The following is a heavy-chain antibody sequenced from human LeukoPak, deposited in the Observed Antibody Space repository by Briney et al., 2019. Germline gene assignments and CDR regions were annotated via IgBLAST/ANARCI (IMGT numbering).Heavy chain of an antibody. CDR1: GGSFSGYY. J-gene: IGHJ5*02. CDR3: AREYCSSTSCYGWFDP. D-gene: IGHD2-2*01. Sequence: SETLSLTCAVYGGSFSGYYWSWIRQPSGKGLEWIGEINHSGSTNYNPSLKSRVTISVDTSKNQFSLKLSSVTAADTAVYYCAREYCSSTSCYGWFDPWGQGTLVTVSS. V-gene: IGHV4-34*01. CDR2: INHSGST.